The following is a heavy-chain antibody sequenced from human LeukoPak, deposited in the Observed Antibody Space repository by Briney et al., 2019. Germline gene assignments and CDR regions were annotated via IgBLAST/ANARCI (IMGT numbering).Heavy chain of an antibody. D-gene: IGHD1-14*01. CDR2: IIPILGTA. V-gene: IGHV1-69*13. CDR1: GGTFSSYA. Sequence: SVKVSCKASGGTFSSYAISWVRQAPGQGLEWMGGIIPILGTANYAQKFQGRVTITADESTSTAYMELSSLRSEDTAVYYCARLRGSTGEFDYWGQGTLVTVSS. CDR3: ARLRGSTGEFDY. J-gene: IGHJ4*02.